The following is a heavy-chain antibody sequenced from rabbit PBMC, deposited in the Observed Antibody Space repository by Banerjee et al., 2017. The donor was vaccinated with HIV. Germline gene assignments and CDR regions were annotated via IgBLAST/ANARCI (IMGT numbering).Heavy chain of an antibody. CDR2: INTNSGNA. CDR3: ATITDNSGMAL. V-gene: IGHV1S45*01. D-gene: IGHD4-1*01. CDR1: GFSFSNKYV. J-gene: IGHJ4*01. Sequence: QEQLEESGGGLVKPGASLTLTCTASGFSFSNKYVMCWVRQAPGKGLEWIACINTNSGNAVYASWAKGRFTISKTSWTTVTLQMTSLTAADTATYFCATITDNSGMALWGQGTLVTVS.